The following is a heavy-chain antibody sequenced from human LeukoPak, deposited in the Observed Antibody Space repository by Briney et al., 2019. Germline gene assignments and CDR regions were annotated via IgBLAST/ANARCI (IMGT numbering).Heavy chain of an antibody. Sequence: GGSLRLSCAASGFTFSNYAMSWVRQAPGKGLEWVSAITGSGGNTYYADSVKGRFTISRGNSKYTVFLQMNSLRAEDTAVYYCAKWGDYDVLTGYYVSDYWGQGTLVTVSS. CDR2: ITGSGGNT. V-gene: IGHV3-23*01. D-gene: IGHD3-9*01. J-gene: IGHJ4*02. CDR1: GFTFSNYA. CDR3: AKWGDYDVLTGYYVSDY.